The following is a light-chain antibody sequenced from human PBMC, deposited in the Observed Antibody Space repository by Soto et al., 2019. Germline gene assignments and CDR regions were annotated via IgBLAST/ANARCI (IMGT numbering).Light chain of an antibody. J-gene: IGLJ1*01. Sequence: QSVLTQPASVSGSPGQSITISCTGTSSDVGGYNYVSWYQQHPGKAPKLIIYEVSNRPSGVSNRFSGSKSGTTASLTISGVQAEDEADYYCSSYTSSNTLVFATGTKLTVL. CDR2: EVS. V-gene: IGLV2-14*01. CDR1: SSDVGGYNY. CDR3: SSYTSSNTLV.